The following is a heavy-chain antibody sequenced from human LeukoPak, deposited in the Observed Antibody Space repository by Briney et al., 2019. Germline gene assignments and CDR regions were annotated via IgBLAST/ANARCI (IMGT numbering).Heavy chain of an antibody. CDR2: ISTSSSYI. CDR3: ARDMGSSGHGGFDY. V-gene: IGHV3-21*01. J-gene: IGHJ4*02. D-gene: IGHD6-19*01. CDR1: GFIFSTYI. Sequence: GGSLRLSCAASGFIFSTYIMNWVRQAPGKGLEWVSSISTSSSYIYYADSLKGRFTISRDNSKNTLYLQMNSLRAEDTAVYYCARDMGSSGHGGFDYWGQGTLVTVSS.